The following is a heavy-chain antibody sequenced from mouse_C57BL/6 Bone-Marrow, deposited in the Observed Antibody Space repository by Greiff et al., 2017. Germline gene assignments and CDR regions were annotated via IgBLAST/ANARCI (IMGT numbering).Heavy chain of an antibody. D-gene: IGHD2-1*01. CDR3: IAGEDGNYVLYWYFDV. CDR2: IDPEDGDT. CDR1: GFNIKDYY. Sequence: VQLKESGAELVRPGASVKLSCTASGFNIKDYYMHWVKQRPEQGLEWIGRIDPEDGDTEYAPKFQGKATMTADPSSNTAYLQLRSLTSEDTAVYYCIAGEDGNYVLYWYFDVWGTGTTVTVSS. V-gene: IGHV14-1*01. J-gene: IGHJ1*03.